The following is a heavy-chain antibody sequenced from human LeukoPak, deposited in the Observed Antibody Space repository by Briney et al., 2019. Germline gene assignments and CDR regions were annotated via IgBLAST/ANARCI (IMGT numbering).Heavy chain of an antibody. Sequence: GGSLRLSCAASGFTFSDYYMSWIRQAPGKGLEWVSYISSSGSTIYYADSVKGRFTISRDNAKNSLYLQMNSLRAEDTAVYYCARDAVAQYYYMDVWGKGTTVTVSS. CDR1: GFTFSDYY. V-gene: IGHV3-11*04. D-gene: IGHD6-19*01. CDR3: ARDAVAQYYYMDV. J-gene: IGHJ6*03. CDR2: ISSSGSTI.